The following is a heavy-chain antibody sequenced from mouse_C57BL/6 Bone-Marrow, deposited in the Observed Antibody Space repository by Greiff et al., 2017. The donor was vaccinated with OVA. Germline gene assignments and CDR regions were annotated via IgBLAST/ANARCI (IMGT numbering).Heavy chain of an antibody. CDR2: INYDGSST. D-gene: IGHD2-4*01. CDR3: ARAGYDYDPFFDY. J-gene: IGHJ2*01. CDR1: GFTFSDYY. V-gene: IGHV5-16*01. Sequence: EVMLVESEGGLVQPGSSMKLSCTASGFTFSDYYMAWVRQVPEKGLEWVANINYDGSSTYYLDSLKSRFIISRDNAKNILYLQMSSLKSEDTATDYCARAGYDYDPFFDYWGQGTTLTVSS.